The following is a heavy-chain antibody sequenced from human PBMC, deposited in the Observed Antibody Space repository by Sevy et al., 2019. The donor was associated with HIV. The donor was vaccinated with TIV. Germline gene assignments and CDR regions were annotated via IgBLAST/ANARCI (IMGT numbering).Heavy chain of an antibody. CDR1: GFTFTTYA. J-gene: IGHJ4*02. D-gene: IGHD3-22*01. CDR3: ARDGGYDSRGYDLSNY. Sequence: GGSPRLSCAASGFTFTTYAMHWVRQAPGKGLEWVAVISYDGSNTYYADSVKGRFTISRDSSKNTLYLQMNSLRAEDTAVYFCARDGGYDSRGYDLSNYWGQGTLVTVSS. V-gene: IGHV3-30-3*01. CDR2: ISYDGSNT.